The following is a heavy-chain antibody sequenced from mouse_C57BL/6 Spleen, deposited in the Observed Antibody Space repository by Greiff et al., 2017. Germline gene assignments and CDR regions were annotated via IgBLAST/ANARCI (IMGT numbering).Heavy chain of an antibody. CDR1: GYTFTSYW. CDR2: IYPGSGST. V-gene: IGHV1-55*01. Sequence: QVQLQQPGAELVKPGASVTMSCKASGYTFTSYWLTWVKQRPGQGLEWIGDIYPGSGSTNYNEKFKSKATLTVDTSSSTAYMQLSSLTSEDSAVYYCARGRDGYYVGLYYAMDYWGQGTSVTVSS. J-gene: IGHJ4*01. D-gene: IGHD2-3*01. CDR3: ARGRDGYYVGLYYAMDY.